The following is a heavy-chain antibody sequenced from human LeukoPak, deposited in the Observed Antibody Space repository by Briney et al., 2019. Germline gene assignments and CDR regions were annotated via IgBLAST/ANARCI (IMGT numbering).Heavy chain of an antibody. CDR2: IKSKIVGRPT. V-gene: IGHV3-15*01. Sequence: GGSLRLSCAASGFTFSNAWMSWVSQAPGEGLEWAGRIKSKIVGRPTDYDAPVKGRFTISRDDSKNTLYLQMNSLKTEDTAVYYCTTCGYSYGSDYWGQGTLVIVSS. J-gene: IGHJ4*02. CDR3: TTCGYSYGSDY. D-gene: IGHD5-18*01. CDR1: GFTFSNAW.